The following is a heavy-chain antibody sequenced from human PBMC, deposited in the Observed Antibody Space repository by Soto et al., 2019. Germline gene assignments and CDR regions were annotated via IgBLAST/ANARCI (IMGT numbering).Heavy chain of an antibody. CDR3: ARPAVGIARRWFDP. CDR1: GGTFSSYA. CDR2: IIPIFGTA. Sequence: SVKVSCKASGGTFSSYAISRVRQAPGQGLEWMGGIIPIFGTANYAQKFQGRVTITADESTSTAYMELSSLRSEDTAVYYCARPAVGIARRWFDPWGQGTLVTVSS. J-gene: IGHJ5*02. D-gene: IGHD6-25*01. V-gene: IGHV1-69*13.